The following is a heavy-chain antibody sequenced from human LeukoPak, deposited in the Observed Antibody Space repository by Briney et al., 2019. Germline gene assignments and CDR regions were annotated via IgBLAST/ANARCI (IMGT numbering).Heavy chain of an antibody. V-gene: IGHV4-34*01. CDR2: INHSGST. CDR3: ARERTGSGFDY. J-gene: IGHJ4*02. D-gene: IGHD2-15*01. Sequence: SETLSLTCAVYGGSFSGYYWSWIRQPPGMGLEWIGEINHSGSTNYNPSLKSRVTISVDTSKNQFSLKLSSVTAADTAVYYCARERTGSGFDYWGQGTLVTVSS. CDR1: GGSFSGYY.